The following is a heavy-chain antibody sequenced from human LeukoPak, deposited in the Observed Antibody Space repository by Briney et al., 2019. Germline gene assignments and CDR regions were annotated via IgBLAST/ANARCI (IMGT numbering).Heavy chain of an antibody. V-gene: IGHV4-59*01. D-gene: IGHD4-17*01. J-gene: IGHJ4*02. CDR3: ARAPYGDYGLLDY. Sequence: QSSETLSLTCTVSAGSISSYYWSWIRQPPGKGLEWIGYIYYGGSTNYNPSLKSRVTISVDTSKNQFSLKLSSVTAADTAVYYCARAPYGDYGLLDYWGQGTLVTVSS. CDR1: AGSISSYY. CDR2: IYYGGST.